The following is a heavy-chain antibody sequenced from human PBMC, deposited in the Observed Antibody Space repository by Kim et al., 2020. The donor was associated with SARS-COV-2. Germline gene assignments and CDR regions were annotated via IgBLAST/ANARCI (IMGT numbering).Heavy chain of an antibody. CDR3: AGRRQLWFTNDYYGMDV. CDR2: INHSGST. J-gene: IGHJ6*02. Sequence: SETLSLTCAVYGGSFSGYYWSWIRQPPGKGLEWIGEINHSGSTNYNPSLKSRVTISVDTSKNQFSLKLSSVTAADTAVYYCAGRRQLWFTNDYYGMDVWGQGTTVTVSS. V-gene: IGHV4-34*01. D-gene: IGHD5-18*01. CDR1: GGSFSGYY.